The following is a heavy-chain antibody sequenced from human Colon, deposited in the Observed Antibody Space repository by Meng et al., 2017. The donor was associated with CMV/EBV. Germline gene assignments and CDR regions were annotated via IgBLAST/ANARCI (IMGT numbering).Heavy chain of an antibody. CDR2: IYYSGST. CDR1: GGPVSDSRYY. D-gene: IGHD6-13*01. Sequence: SETLSLTCIVSGGPVSDSRYYWSWIRQAPGRRLEWIGYIYYSGSTNHNPSLKSRVTVSLDKTKNQASLRLTSVTAADTAVYYCARDDSSPWHRNFDLWGQGMLVTVSS. CDR3: ARDDSSPWHRNFDL. J-gene: IGHJ4*02. V-gene: IGHV4-61*01.